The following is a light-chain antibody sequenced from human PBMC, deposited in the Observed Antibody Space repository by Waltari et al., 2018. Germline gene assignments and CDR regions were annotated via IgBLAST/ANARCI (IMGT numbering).Light chain of an antibody. CDR3: QQYNSYPRT. J-gene: IGKJ1*01. CDR2: KAS. V-gene: IGKV1-5*03. CDR1: QSISSW. Sequence: DIQMTQSPSTLSTSVGDRVTIPCPASQSISSWLAWYQHKPGKAPKLLIYKASTLERGVPSRFSGSGSGTEFTLTISSLQPDDFAIYYCQQYNSYPRTFGQGTKVEIK.